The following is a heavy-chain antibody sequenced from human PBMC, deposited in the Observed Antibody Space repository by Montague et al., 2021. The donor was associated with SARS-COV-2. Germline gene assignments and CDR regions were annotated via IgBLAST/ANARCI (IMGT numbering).Heavy chain of an antibody. D-gene: IGHD3-3*01. V-gene: IGHV4-34*01. CDR3: ARGQVTISGVLIFIPAAGHLGG. J-gene: IGHJ3*01. CDR2: INHTGSA. Sequence: SETLSLTCAVYSGSFSDFYWTCIRQSPGKGLEGIGEINHTGSATYNPSLKGRVTLSRDTSKNQFSLKLQSVTLADTAVCYCARGQVTISGVLIFIPAAGHLGGWGQGTAVTLSS. CDR1: SGSFSDFY.